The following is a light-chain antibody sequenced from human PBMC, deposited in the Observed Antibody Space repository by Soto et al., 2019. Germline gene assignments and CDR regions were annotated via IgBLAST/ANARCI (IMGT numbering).Light chain of an antibody. CDR3: QHYGRSPS. CDR1: QIIGSAY. Sequence: ETTLTQSQDTLSLSPGEGATLSCRASQIIGSAYLAWYQQKPGQAPRLLIFGASTRATGTPHRFSGSGSGTDFTLTISALESEDVGVYYCQHYGRSPSFGRGTKVEIK. V-gene: IGKV3-20*01. J-gene: IGKJ1*01. CDR2: GAS.